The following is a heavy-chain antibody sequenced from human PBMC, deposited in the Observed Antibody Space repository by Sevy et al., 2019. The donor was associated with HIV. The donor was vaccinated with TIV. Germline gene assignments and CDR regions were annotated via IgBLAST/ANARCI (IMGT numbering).Heavy chain of an antibody. Sequence: ASVKVSCKASGGTFSNYALSWVRQAPGQGLEWMGGIIPIFGTTNFAQTFQGRVTITADESRSTAYMELRSLKPADTAVYYCARTPLLSIPGTTDVYFDIWGQGTLVTVSS. CDR1: GGTFSNYA. J-gene: IGHJ4*02. D-gene: IGHD4-4*01. CDR3: ARTPLLSIPGTTDVYFDI. V-gene: IGHV1-69*13. CDR2: IIPIFGTT.